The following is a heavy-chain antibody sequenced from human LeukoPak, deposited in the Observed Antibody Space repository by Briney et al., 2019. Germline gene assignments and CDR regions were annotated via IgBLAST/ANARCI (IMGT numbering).Heavy chain of an antibody. V-gene: IGHV3-23*01. D-gene: IGHD2-15*01. CDR2: ISGSGGST. CDR1: GFTFSSFA. J-gene: IGHJ4*02. Sequence: GGSLRLSCAVSGFTFSSFAMSWVRQAPGKGLEWVSGISGSGGSTYYADSVKGRFTISRDNSKNTLYLQMNSLRAEDTAVYYCAKDLRIVVVVAATQYRAPFDYWGQGTLVTVSS. CDR3: AKDLRIVVVVAATQYRAPFDY.